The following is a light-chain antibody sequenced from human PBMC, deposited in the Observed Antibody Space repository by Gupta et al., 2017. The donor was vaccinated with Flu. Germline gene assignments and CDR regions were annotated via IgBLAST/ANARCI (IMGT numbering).Light chain of an antibody. CDR2: SNN. V-gene: IGLV1-44*01. Sequence: QSVLTQPPSASGTPGQRVTISCSGSSSNIGSNTVNGYQQLPGTAPKLLIYSNNQRPSGVPDRFSGSKSGTSASLAISGLQSEDEADCYCAAWDDSLNGWVFGGGTKLTVL. J-gene: IGLJ3*02. CDR1: SSNIGSNT. CDR3: AAWDDSLNGWV.